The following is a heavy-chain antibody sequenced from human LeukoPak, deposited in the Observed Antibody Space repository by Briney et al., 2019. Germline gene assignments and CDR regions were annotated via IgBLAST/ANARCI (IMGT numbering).Heavy chain of an antibody. CDR1: GVIFSNYW. J-gene: IGHJ6*03. CDR2: INRDGSST. Sequence: GGSLRLSCAASGVIFSNYWMHWVRQAPGKGLVWVSRINRDGSSTSYADSVKGRFTISRDNAKNTLYLQMNSLRAEDTAVYYCARGGGYSYGYFVPYYYMDVWGKGTTVTVSS. D-gene: IGHD5-18*01. V-gene: IGHV3-74*01. CDR3: ARGGGYSYGYFVPYYYMDV.